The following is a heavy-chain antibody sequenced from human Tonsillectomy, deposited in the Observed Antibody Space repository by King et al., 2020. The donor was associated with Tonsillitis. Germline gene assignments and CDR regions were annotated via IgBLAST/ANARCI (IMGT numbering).Heavy chain of an antibody. CDR2: IYYSGST. J-gene: IGHJ4*02. V-gene: IGHV4-59*01. Sequence: VQLQESGPGLVKPSETLSLTCTVSGGSISSYYWSWIRQPPGKGLEWIGYIYYSGSTNYNPSLESRVTISVDPSKNQFSLNLSSVTAADTAVYYCARDQNYYDSSGYYRGGFDYWGQGTLVTVSS. CDR1: GGSISSYY. D-gene: IGHD3-22*01. CDR3: ARDQNYYDSSGYYRGGFDY.